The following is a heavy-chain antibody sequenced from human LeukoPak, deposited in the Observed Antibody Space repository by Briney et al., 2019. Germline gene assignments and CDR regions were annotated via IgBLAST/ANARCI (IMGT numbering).Heavy chain of an antibody. D-gene: IGHD1-20*01. CDR2: ISWNSGSI. J-gene: IGHJ6*02. Sequence: GGSLRLSCAASGFTFDDYAMHWVRQAPGKGLEWVSGISWNSGSIGYADSVKGRFTISRDNAKNSLYLQMNSLRAEDTALYYCAKAITQLGGMDVWGQGTTVTVSS. CDR3: AKAITQLGGMDV. CDR1: GFTFDDYA. V-gene: IGHV3-9*01.